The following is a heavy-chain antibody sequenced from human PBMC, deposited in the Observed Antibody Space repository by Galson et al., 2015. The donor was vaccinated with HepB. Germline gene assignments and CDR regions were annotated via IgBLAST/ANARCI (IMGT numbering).Heavy chain of an antibody. CDR2: INPNSGGT. Sequence: SVKVSCKASGYTFTDYYIHWVRQAPGQGLEWMGWINPNSGGTNYAQKFQGRITMTRDTSISTAHMELSRLRSDDTAVYYCAKDGSGYDWGYYYYYMDVRGKGTTVTVSS. V-gene: IGHV1-2*02. CDR1: GYTFTDYY. CDR3: AKDGSGYDWGYYYYYMDV. D-gene: IGHD5-12*01. J-gene: IGHJ6*03.